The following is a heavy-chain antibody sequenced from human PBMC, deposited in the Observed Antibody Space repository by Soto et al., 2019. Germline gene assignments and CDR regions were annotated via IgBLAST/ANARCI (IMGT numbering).Heavy chain of an antibody. CDR1: GFTFSSYG. V-gene: IGHV3-33*06. Sequence: GGSLRLSCAASGFTFSSYGMHWVRQAPGKGLEWVAVIWYDGSNKYYADSVKGRFTISRDNSKNTLYLQMHSLRAEDAAIFYCAKWDTHGIIPPTVGGNYYYYDIDVWGQGTRVTVSS. J-gene: IGHJ6*02. D-gene: IGHD5-18*01. CDR3: AKWDTHGIIPPTVGGNYYYYDIDV. CDR2: IWYDGSNK.